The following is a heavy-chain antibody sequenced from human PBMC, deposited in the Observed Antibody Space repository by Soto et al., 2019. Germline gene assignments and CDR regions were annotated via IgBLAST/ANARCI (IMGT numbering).Heavy chain of an antibody. CDR3: ARDGVAPGLYFDF. Sequence: GGSLRLSCAASGCTCSSYAMSWVRQAPGKGLEWVSSISDNGDKTNYVDSVAGRFTITRDNAMNTVYLQMASLRAEDTAVYYCARDGVAPGLYFDFWGQGALVTVSS. D-gene: IGHD6-13*01. CDR1: GCTCSSYA. V-gene: IGHV3-23*01. J-gene: IGHJ4*02. CDR2: ISDNGDKT.